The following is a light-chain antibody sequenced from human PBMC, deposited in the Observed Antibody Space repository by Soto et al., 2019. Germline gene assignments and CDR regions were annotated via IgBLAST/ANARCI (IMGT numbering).Light chain of an antibody. J-gene: IGLJ1*01. CDR2: DVN. V-gene: IGLV2-14*01. CDR1: SSDGGGYNY. CDR3: SSHTGSSTFV. Sequence: QSALTQPASVSGSPGQSITISCTGTSSDGGGYNYVSWYQQLPGKAPKLMIYDVNNRPSGVSNRFSGSKSGNTASLTISGLQAEDEAAYYCSSHTGSSTFVFGTGTKVTVL.